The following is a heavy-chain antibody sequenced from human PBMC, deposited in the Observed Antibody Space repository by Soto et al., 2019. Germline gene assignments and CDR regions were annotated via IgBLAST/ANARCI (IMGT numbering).Heavy chain of an antibody. V-gene: IGHV4-34*01. J-gene: IGHJ3*02. Sequence: QVQLQQWGAGLLKPSETLSLTCAVFGGSVNSGNYYWSWIRQPPGKGLEWIGEMSHSGGTHFNPSLKSRVTISVDTSKNQFSLTMISVTAADTALYYCARVERGTATTVVDAFDIWGPGTMVTVSS. CDR3: ARVERGTATTVVDAFDI. D-gene: IGHD1-1*01. CDR2: MSHSGGT. CDR1: GGSVNSGNYY.